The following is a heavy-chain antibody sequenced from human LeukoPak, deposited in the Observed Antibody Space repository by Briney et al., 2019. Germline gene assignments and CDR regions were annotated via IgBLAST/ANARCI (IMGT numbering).Heavy chain of an antibody. CDR1: GFTSSNYA. Sequence: GGSLRLSCAASGFTSSNYAMHWVRQAPGKGLEWVSAISNNGGYTYYADSVQGRFTISRDNSKSTLCLQMNSLRAEDTAVYYCAKQLGYCSDGSCYFPYWGQGTLVTVSS. CDR2: ISNNGGYT. CDR3: AKQLGYCSDGSCYFPY. D-gene: IGHD2-15*01. V-gene: IGHV3-23*01. J-gene: IGHJ4*02.